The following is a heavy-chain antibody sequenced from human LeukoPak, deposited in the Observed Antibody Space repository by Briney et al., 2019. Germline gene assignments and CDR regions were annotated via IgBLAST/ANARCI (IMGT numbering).Heavy chain of an antibody. CDR3: ARVASDYDAFDI. J-gene: IGHJ3*02. Sequence: AASVKVSCKASRGTFSSFGISWVRQAPGQGLEWMGGIISIFGTTNYAQKFQGRVTITADESTSTVYMELSSLRSEDTGVYYCARVASDYDAFDIWGQGTMVTVSS. CDR1: RGTFSSFG. V-gene: IGHV1-69*13. D-gene: IGHD5-12*01. CDR2: IISIFGTT.